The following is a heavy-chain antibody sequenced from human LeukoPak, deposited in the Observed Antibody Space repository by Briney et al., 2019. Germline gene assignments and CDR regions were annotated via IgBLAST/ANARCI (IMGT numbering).Heavy chain of an antibody. D-gene: IGHD6-19*01. CDR1: GYTFTGYY. Sequence: GASVKVSCKASGYTFTGYYMHWGREAPGQGLEWMGWINPNSGGTNYAQKFQGRVTMTRDTSISTAYMELSRLRSDDTAVYYCARDSSSGWPTTVDYWGQGTLVTVSS. J-gene: IGHJ4*02. CDR2: INPNSGGT. CDR3: ARDSSSGWPTTVDY. V-gene: IGHV1-2*02.